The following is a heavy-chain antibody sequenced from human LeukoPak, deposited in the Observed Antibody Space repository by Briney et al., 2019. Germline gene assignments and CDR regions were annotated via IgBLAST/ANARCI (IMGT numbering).Heavy chain of an antibody. CDR3: AYHSGYDNSYYYYGMDV. J-gene: IGHJ6*02. V-gene: IGHV4-59*01. CDR2: IYYSGST. D-gene: IGHD5-12*01. CDR1: GGSISSYY. Sequence: PSETLSLTCTVSGGSISSYYWSWIRQPPGKGLEWIGYIYYSGSTNYNPSLKSRVTISADTSKNQFSLKLSSVTAADTAVYYCAYHSGYDNSYYYYGMDVWGQGTTVTVSS.